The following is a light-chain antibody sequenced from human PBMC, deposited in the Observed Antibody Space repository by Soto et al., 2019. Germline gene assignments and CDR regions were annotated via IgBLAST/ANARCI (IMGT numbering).Light chain of an antibody. J-gene: IGLJ3*02. CDR3: AAWDDGLNGVL. CDR1: SSNIGSDT. Sequence: QHVLTQPPSASGTPGQRVTISCSGSSSNIGSDTVNWYHQLPGTAPKLLISNNNQRPSGVPDRFSGSKSGTSASLAISGLQSEDEADYYCAAWDDGLNGVLFGGGTKLTVL. CDR2: NNN. V-gene: IGLV1-44*01.